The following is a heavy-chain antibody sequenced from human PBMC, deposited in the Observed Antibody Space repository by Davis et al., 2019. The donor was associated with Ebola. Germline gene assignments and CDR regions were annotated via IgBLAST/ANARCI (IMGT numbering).Heavy chain of an antibody. Sequence: SETLSLTCTVSGGSISSGGYYWSWIRQHPGKGLEWIGYIYYSGSTYYNPSLKSRVTISVDTSKNQFSLKLSSVTAADTAVYYCARVGDFWSGYNSLDPWGQGTLVTVSS. CDR2: IYYSGST. CDR1: GGSISSGGYY. CDR3: ARVGDFWSGYNSLDP. V-gene: IGHV4-31*03. D-gene: IGHD3-3*01. J-gene: IGHJ5*02.